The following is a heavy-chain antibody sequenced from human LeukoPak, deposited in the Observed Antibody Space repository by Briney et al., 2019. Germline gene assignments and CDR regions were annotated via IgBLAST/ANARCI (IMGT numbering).Heavy chain of an antibody. CDR3: ASSMHRVSSGWYGDVRWYYGMDV. D-gene: IGHD6-19*01. Sequence: TSETLSLTCTVSGGSISSYYWSWIRQPPGKGLEWIGYIYYSGSTNYNPSLKSRVTISVDTSKNQFSLKLNSVTAADTAVYYCASSMHRVSSGWYGDVRWYYGMDVWGQGTTVTVSS. V-gene: IGHV4-59*01. J-gene: IGHJ6*02. CDR1: GGSISSYY. CDR2: IYYSGST.